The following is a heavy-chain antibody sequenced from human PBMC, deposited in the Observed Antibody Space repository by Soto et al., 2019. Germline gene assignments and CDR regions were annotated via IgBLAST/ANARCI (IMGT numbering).Heavy chain of an antibody. CDR1: GFTFSSYW. CDR3: ARGTIIPLYYYDSSGYWPRRFDP. Sequence: GGSLRLSCAASGFTFSSYWMSWVRQAPGKGLEWVANIKQDGSEKYYVDSVKGRFTISRDNAKNSLYLQMNSLRAEDTAVYYCARGTIIPLYYYDSSGYWPRRFDPWGQGTLVTVSS. D-gene: IGHD3-22*01. V-gene: IGHV3-7*01. CDR2: IKQDGSEK. J-gene: IGHJ5*02.